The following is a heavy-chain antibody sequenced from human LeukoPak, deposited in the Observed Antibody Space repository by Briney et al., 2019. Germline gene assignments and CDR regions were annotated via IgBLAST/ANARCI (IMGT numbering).Heavy chain of an antibody. D-gene: IGHD2-21*02. V-gene: IGHV3-23*01. Sequence: GGSLRLSCAASGFTFSSYAMSWVHQAPGKGLEWVSAISGSGGSTYYADSVKGRFTISRDNSKNTLYLQMNSLRAEDTAVYYCAKGKTIVVVTALDYWGQGTLVTVSS. CDR1: GFTFSSYA. CDR2: ISGSGGST. CDR3: AKGKTIVVVTALDY. J-gene: IGHJ4*02.